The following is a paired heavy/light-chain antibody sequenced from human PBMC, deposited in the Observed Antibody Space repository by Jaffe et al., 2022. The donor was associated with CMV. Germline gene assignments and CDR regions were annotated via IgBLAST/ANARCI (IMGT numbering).Heavy chain of an antibody. D-gene: IGHD3-3*01. Sequence: EVQLVESGGGLVQPGRSLRLSCTASGFNFGDDTMNWVRQAPGKGLEWVGFIRSKAHGGTTEYAASVKGRFTISRDDSKSIAYLQMNSLKIEDTAVYYCTRENVITIFGVVFDYWGQGTLVTVSS. CDR3: TRENVITIFGVVFDY. J-gene: IGHJ4*02. CDR2: IRSKAHGGTT. V-gene: IGHV3-49*04. CDR1: GFNFGDDT.
Light chain of an antibody. CDR2: GRN. V-gene: IGLV3-19*01. CDR1: SLRNHY. Sequence: SSELTQDPAVSVALGQTVRITCQGDSLRNHYASWYQQKPGQAPILVIYGRNNRPSGIPDRFSGSSSGNTASLTITGALAEDEAGYYCNSRDSSGNPVFGGGTKLTVL. J-gene: IGLJ2*01. CDR3: NSRDSSGNPV.